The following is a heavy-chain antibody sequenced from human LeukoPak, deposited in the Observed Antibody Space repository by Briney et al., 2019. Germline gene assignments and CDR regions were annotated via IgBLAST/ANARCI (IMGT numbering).Heavy chain of an antibody. CDR1: GFSFSYSG. D-gene: IGHD1-26*01. J-gene: IGHJ4*02. CDR3: AKGGRDTSKYYFDY. CDR2: VWFGESSQ. V-gene: IGHV3-30*02. Sequence: GGSLRLSCAASGFSFSYSGMHWVRQAPGKGLEWVAAVWFGESSQSYPDPVKGRFTISRDNSKNTVWLEMNSLRVEDTAVYYCAKGGRDTSKYYFDYWGQGTQVTVSS.